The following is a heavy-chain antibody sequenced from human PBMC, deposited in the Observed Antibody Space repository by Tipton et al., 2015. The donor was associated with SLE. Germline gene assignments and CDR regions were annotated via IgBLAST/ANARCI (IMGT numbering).Heavy chain of an antibody. CDR1: GGSISSYY. D-gene: IGHD1-26*01. CDR3: ARSGSYPYYYYMDV. CDR2: IYYSGST. J-gene: IGHJ6*03. Sequence: LRLSCTVSGGSISSYYWSWIRQPPGKGLEWIGYIYYSGSTNYNPSLKSRVTISVDTSKNQFSLKLSSMTAADTAVYYCARSGSYPYYYYMDVWGKGTTVTVSS. V-gene: IGHV4-59*01.